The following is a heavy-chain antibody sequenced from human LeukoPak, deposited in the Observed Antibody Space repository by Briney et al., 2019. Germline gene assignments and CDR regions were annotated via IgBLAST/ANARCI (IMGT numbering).Heavy chain of an antibody. CDR3: AKDRGDDAFDI. D-gene: IGHD2-21*01. J-gene: IGHJ3*02. V-gene: IGHV3-7*01. CDR1: GFTFSSYW. Sequence: GGSMRLSCAASGFTFSSYWMSWVRQAPGKGLEWVANKKQDGSEKYYVDSVKGRFTISRDNSKNTLYLQMNSLRAEDTAVYYCAKDRGDDAFDIWGQGTMVTVSS. CDR2: KKQDGSEK.